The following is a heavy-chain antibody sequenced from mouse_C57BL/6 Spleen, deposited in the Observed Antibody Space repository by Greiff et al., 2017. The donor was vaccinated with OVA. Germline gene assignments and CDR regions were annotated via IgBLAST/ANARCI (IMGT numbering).Heavy chain of an antibody. CDR1: GYTFTSYW. CDR3: ARSVTLGPFDY. CDR2: IDPSDSET. Sequence: VQLQQSGAELVRPGSSVKLSCKASGYTFTSYWMHWVKQRPIQGLEWIGNIDPSDSETHYNQKFKDKATLTVDKSSSTAYMQLSSLTSEDSAVYYCARSVTLGPFDYWGQGTTLTVSS. J-gene: IGHJ2*01. V-gene: IGHV1-52*01. D-gene: IGHD2-13*01.